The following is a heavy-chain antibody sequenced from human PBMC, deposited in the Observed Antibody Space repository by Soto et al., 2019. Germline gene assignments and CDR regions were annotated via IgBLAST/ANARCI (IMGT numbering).Heavy chain of an antibody. J-gene: IGHJ3*02. CDR2: INHSGNT. CDR1: GGSFSGYY. Sequence: PSETLSLTCAVYGGSFSGYYWTWIRQPPGKGLEWIGEINHSGNTNYNPSLKSRVTISVDTSKNQFSLKLSSVAAADTAVYYCARLKRARTYYYDSSGSQRAFDIWGQGTMVTVSS. V-gene: IGHV4-34*01. D-gene: IGHD3-22*01. CDR3: ARLKRARTYYYDSSGSQRAFDI.